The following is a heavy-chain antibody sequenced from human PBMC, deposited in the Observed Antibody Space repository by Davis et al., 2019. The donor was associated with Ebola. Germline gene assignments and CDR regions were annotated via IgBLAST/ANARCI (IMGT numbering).Heavy chain of an antibody. CDR1: GYTFTSYG. Sequence: ASVKVSCKASGYTFTSYGISWVRQAPGQGLEWMGWISAYNGNTNYAQKLQGRVTMTTDTSTSTAYMELRSLRSDGTAVYYCAREGIVVVTANRPNYYYYGMDVWGQGTTVTVSS. J-gene: IGHJ6*02. D-gene: IGHD2-21*02. CDR3: AREGIVVVTANRPNYYYYGMDV. CDR2: ISAYNGNT. V-gene: IGHV1-18*01.